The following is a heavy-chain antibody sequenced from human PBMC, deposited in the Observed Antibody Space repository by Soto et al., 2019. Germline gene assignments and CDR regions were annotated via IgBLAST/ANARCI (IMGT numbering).Heavy chain of an antibody. CDR2: ISAYNCNT. CDR1: GYTFTSYG. J-gene: IGHJ6*02. V-gene: IGHV1-18*01. Sequence: ASVKVSCKASGYTFTSYGISWLRQSPGQGLEWMGLISAYNCNTNYAHKLQGRVTMTTDTSTSTSYMELRILRSDDTALNYGAREKPSGVVAATRDMDVWG. CDR3: AREKPSGVVAATRDMDV. D-gene: IGHD2-15*01.